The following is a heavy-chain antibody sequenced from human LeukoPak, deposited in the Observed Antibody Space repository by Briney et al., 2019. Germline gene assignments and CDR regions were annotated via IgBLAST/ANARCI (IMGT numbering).Heavy chain of an antibody. D-gene: IGHD3-10*01. J-gene: IGHJ6*03. CDR2: ISAYNGNT. CDR1: GYTFTSYG. CDR3: AKGPRITMVRGGQWYYYMDV. Sequence: ASVKVSCKASGYTFTSYGISWVRQAPGQGPEWMGRISAYNGNTNYAQKFQGRVTLTTDTSTSTAYMELSSLRSEDTAVYYCAKGPRITMVRGGQWYYYMDVWGKGTTVTISS. V-gene: IGHV1-18*01.